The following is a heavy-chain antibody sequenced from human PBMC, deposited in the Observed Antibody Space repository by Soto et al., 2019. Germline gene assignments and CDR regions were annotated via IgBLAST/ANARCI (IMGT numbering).Heavy chain of an antibody. CDR1: GFTFSSYW. CDR2: IKQDGSEK. CDR3: AKGVPGIAVAGTGYFQH. Sequence: PGGSLRLSCAASGFTFSSYWMSWVRQAPGKGLEWVANIKQDGSEKYYVDSVKGRFTISRDNAKNSLYLQMNSLRAEDTAVYYYAKGVPGIAVAGTGYFQHWGQGT. J-gene: IGHJ1*01. D-gene: IGHD6-19*01. V-gene: IGHV3-7*01.